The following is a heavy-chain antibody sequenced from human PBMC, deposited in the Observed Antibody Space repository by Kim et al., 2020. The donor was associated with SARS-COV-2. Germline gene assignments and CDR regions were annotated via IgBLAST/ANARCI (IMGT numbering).Heavy chain of an antibody. CDR3: ARGSYSGYDKFDY. J-gene: IGHJ4*02. V-gene: IGHV4-31*02. D-gene: IGHD5-12*01. Sequence: YNPSLKSRVTISVDTSKNQFSLKLSSVTAADTAVYYCARGSYSGYDKFDYWGQGTLVTVSS.